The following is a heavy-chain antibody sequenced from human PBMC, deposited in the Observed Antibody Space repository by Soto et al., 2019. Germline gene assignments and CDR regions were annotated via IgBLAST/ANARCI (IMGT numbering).Heavy chain of an antibody. CDR1: GFTFSNAW. CDR2: IKSKTDGGTT. CDR3: TTVFSRVYMEV. J-gene: IGHJ6*04. Sequence: PGGSLRLSCAASGFTFSNAWMSWVRQAPGKGLEWVGRIKSKTDGGTTDYAAPVKGRFAISRDDSKTTLYLQMNSLKTEDTAVYYCTTVFSRVYMEVWGKGTTVTVSS. D-gene: IGHD3-10*01. V-gene: IGHV3-15*01.